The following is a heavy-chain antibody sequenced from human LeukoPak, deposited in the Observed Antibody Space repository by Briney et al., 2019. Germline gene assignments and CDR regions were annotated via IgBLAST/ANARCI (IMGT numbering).Heavy chain of an antibody. CDR3: AKYPGYYDSSGYYDY. CDR1: GFTFSSYA. D-gene: IGHD3-22*01. J-gene: IGHJ4*02. CDR2: ISGSGGST. Sequence: QPGRSLRLSCAASGFTFSSYAMSWVRQAPGKGLEWVSVISGSGGSTNYADSVKGRFTISRDNSKNTLYLQMNSLRAEDTAVYYCAKYPGYYDSSGYYDYWGQGTPVTVSS. V-gene: IGHV3-23*01.